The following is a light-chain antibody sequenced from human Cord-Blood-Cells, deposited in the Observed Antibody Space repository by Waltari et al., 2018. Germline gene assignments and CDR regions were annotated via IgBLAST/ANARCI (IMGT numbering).Light chain of an antibody. CDR2: EVS. Sequence: QSALTQPPSASGSPGQSVTISCTGTSSDVGGYNYVSWYPQHPGKAPKLMIYEVSKRPSGVPDRFSGSKSGNTASLTVSGLQAEDEADYYCSSYAGSNIWVFGGGTKLTVL. CDR3: SSYAGSNIWV. CDR1: SSDVGGYNY. J-gene: IGLJ3*02. V-gene: IGLV2-8*01.